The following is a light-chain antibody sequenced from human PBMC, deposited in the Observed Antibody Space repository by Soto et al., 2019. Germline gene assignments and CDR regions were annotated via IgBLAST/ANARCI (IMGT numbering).Light chain of an antibody. CDR3: QQYNSMLS. CDR2: DAS. CDR1: PDDSRN. J-gene: IGKJ4*01. V-gene: IGKV1-33*01. Sequence: DIQMTQSPSSLSASEGDRVTITCQSSPDDSRNLNWFQQKPGEAPQLLIYDASNLDRGVPSRFSGSGSGTDFTLTISSLQPEDVETYYCQQYNSMLSFGGGTEVELK.